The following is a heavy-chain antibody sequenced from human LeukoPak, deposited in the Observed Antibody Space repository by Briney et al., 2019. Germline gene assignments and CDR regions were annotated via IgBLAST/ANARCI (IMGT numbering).Heavy chain of an antibody. V-gene: IGHV3-7*01. J-gene: IGHJ4*02. Sequence: GGSLRLSCAASGFTFSTYWMTWVRQAPGKGLEWVANMKQDGSEKYYVDSVKGRFTISRDNAKNSLYLQMNSLSAEDTAIYYCARDRRDGYNVLDYWGQGTLVTVSS. D-gene: IGHD5-24*01. CDR1: GFTFSTYW. CDR2: MKQDGSEK. CDR3: ARDRRDGYNVLDY.